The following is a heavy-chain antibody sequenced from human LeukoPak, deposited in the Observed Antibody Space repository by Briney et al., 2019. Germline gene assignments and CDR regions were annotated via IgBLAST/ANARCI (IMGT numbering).Heavy chain of an antibody. Sequence: SETLSLTCAVSGGSISSNNWWSWVRQPPGKGLEWIGEIYHSGNANYNPSLKTRVTMSVDKSKNQFSLILSSVTAADTAAYYCTKSDGYGLIRICGRGTMVTVSS. J-gene: IGHJ3*02. V-gene: IGHV4-4*02. D-gene: IGHD3-10*01. CDR3: TKSDGYGLIRI. CDR1: GGSISSNNW. CDR2: IYHSGNA.